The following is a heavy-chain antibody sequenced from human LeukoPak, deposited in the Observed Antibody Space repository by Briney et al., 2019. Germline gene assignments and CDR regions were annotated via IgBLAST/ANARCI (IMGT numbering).Heavy chain of an antibody. D-gene: IGHD2/OR15-2a*01. CDR2: IYYSGST. CDR1: GGSISSYY. V-gene: IGHV4-59*01. J-gene: IGHJ6*02. Sequence: SETLSLTCTVSGGSISSYYWSWIRQPPGKGLEWIGYIYYSGSTNYNPSLKSRVTISIDTSKNQFSLKLSSATAADTAVYYCAVSYYYYGMDVWGQGTTVTVSS. CDR3: AVSYYYYGMDV.